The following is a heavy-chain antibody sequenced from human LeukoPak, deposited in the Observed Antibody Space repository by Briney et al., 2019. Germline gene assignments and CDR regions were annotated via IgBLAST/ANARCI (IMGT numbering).Heavy chain of an antibody. Sequence: WETLSLTCTVSGGSISGSYWSWLRQPAGKGLEWIGRISSSGSANYNPSLKSRVTMSIDTSKNQFSLKLSTVTAADTAVYYCAKGPSGSYGFDCRGPGTQVT. V-gene: IGHV4-4*07. CDR1: GGSISGSY. CDR3: AKGPSGSYGFDC. D-gene: IGHD6-19*01. CDR2: ISSSGSA. J-gene: IGHJ4*02.